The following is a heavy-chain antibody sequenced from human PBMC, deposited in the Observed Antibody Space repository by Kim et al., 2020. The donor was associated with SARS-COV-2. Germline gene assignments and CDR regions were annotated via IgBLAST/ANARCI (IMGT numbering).Heavy chain of an antibody. Sequence: SVKGRLASSRDNAKNTLDLQMNSLRAEDKAVYYCAKMVQGYCSSTSCSDYWGQGTLVTVSS. J-gene: IGHJ4*02. D-gene: IGHD2-2*01. V-gene: IGHV3-74*01. CDR3: AKMVQGYCSSTSCSDY.